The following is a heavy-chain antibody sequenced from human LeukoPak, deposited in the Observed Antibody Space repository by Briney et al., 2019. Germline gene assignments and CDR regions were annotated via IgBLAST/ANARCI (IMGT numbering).Heavy chain of an antibody. Sequence: GGSLRLSCAASGFTFSSYAMHWVRQAPGKGLEGVAVISYYGSNKYYADSVQGRSTISRDNSKNTLYLQMNSLRAEDTAVYYCARGVAWFGELPHYFDYWGQGTLVTVSS. D-gene: IGHD3-10*01. CDR1: GFTFSSYA. V-gene: IGHV3-30*04. J-gene: IGHJ4*02. CDR3: ARGVAWFGELPHYFDY. CDR2: ISYYGSNK.